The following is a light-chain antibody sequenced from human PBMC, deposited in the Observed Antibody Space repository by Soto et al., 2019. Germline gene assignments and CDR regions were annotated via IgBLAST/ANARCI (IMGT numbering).Light chain of an antibody. V-gene: IGKV3-20*01. CDR2: DAS. J-gene: IGKJ4*01. CDR3: QQYGSSPLT. CDR1: QTISSSY. Sequence: EIVLTQSPGTLCLSPGERATLSCRASQTISSSYLAWYQQKPGQAPRLLIYDASSRATGIPDGFSGSGSGTDFTLTISSLEPEDFAFYHCQQYGSSPLTFGGGTKVDIK.